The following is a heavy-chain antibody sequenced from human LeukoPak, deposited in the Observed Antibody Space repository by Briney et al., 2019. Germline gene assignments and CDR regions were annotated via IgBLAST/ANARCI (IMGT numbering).Heavy chain of an antibody. CDR3: TRPLVNTYYYYGMDV. CDR1: GFTFGDYA. CDR2: IRSKAYGGTT. J-gene: IGHJ6*02. Sequence: PGRSLRLSCTASGFTFGDYAMSWVRQAPGKGLEWVGFIRSKAYGGTTEYAASVKGRFTISRDDSKSIAYLQMNSLKTEDTAVYYCTRPLVNTYYYYGMDVWGQGTTVTVSS. V-gene: IGHV3-49*04. D-gene: IGHD4-23*01.